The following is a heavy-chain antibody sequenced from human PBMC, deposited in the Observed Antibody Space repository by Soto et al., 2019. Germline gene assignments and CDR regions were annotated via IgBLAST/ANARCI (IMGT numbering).Heavy chain of an antibody. Sequence: PGGSLRLSCAASGFTFSSYAMSWVRQAPGKGLEWVSAISGSGGSTYYADSVKGRFTISRDNSKNTLYLQMNSLRAEDTAVYYCAKDTYGGNVLGGVLFDYWGQGTLVTVSS. CDR2: ISGSGGST. J-gene: IGHJ4*02. D-gene: IGHD2-15*01. CDR3: AKDTYGGNVLGGVLFDY. CDR1: GFTFSSYA. V-gene: IGHV3-23*01.